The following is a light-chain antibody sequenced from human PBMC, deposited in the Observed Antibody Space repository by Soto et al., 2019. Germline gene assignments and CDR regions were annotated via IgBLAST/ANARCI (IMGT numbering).Light chain of an antibody. CDR2: DAS. J-gene: IGKJ1*01. CDR3: QHYGGMWA. V-gene: IGKV1-5*01. Sequence: DIQMNMSPSTLSAAVGDRVTITCRASQSISNRLAWYQQKPGKAPKVLIYDASNLESGVPSRFSGSGSGTEFILTISSLQPDDFTTYYCQHYGGMWAFGQGTKVDI. CDR1: QSISNR.